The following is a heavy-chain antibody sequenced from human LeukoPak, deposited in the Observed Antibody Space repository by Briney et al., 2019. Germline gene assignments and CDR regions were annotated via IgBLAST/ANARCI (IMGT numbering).Heavy chain of an antibody. J-gene: IGHJ4*02. D-gene: IGHD3-3*01. Sequence: GGSLRLSCAASGFTFSSYGMHWVRQARGKGLEWVTFIRYDGSNKYYADSVKGRFTISRDNSKNTLYLQMNSLRAEDTAVYYCAKDYHYDFWSGYYLGNYYFDYWGQGTLVTVSS. CDR1: GFTFSSYG. V-gene: IGHV3-30*02. CDR2: IRYDGSNK. CDR3: AKDYHYDFWSGYYLGNYYFDY.